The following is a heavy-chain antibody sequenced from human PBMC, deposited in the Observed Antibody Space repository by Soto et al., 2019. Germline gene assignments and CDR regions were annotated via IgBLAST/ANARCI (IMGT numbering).Heavy chain of an antibody. CDR1: GFTFSSYS. J-gene: IGHJ3*02. D-gene: IGHD3-22*01. Sequence: GGSLRLSCAASGFTFSSYSMNWVRQAPGKGLEWVSYISSSSSTIYYADSVKGRFTISRDNAKNSLYLQMNSLRDEDTAVYYCAIDRDSSGYYYEDAFDIWGQGTMVTVSS. CDR3: AIDRDSSGYYYEDAFDI. CDR2: ISSSSSTI. V-gene: IGHV3-48*02.